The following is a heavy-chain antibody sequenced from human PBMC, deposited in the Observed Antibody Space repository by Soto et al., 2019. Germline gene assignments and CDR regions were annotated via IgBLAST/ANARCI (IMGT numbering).Heavy chain of an antibody. V-gene: IGHV3-9*01. CDR2: ISWNSGSI. CDR3: AKDVSYGYSYYYYGMDV. J-gene: IGHJ6*02. CDR1: GFTFDDYA. Sequence: GGSLRLSCAASGFTFDDYAMHWVRQAPGKGLEWVSGISWNSGSIGYADSVKGRFTISRDNAKNSLYLQMNSLRAEGTALYYCAKDVSYGYSYYYYGMDVWGQGTTVTVS. D-gene: IGHD5-18*01.